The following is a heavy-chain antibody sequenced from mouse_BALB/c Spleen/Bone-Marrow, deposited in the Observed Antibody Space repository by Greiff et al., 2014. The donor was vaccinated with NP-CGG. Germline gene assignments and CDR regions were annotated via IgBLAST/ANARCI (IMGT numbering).Heavy chain of an antibody. D-gene: IGHD2-1*01. CDR3: ARKGNYCGWFDY. CDR2: IDPANGNT. CDR1: GFNIKDTY. J-gene: IGHJ3*01. V-gene: IGHV14-3*02. Sequence: VQLQQSGAELVKPGASVKLSCTASGFNIKDTYMHWVKQRPEQGLEWIGRIDPANGNTKYDPKFQGKATITVDTSSNTAYLQLSSLTSEDTAVYYCARKGNYCGWFDYWGQGTLVTVSA.